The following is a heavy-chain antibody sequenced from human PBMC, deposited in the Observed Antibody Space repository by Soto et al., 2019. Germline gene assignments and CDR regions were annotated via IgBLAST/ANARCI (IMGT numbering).Heavy chain of an antibody. Sequence: QLQLQESGPGLVKPSETLSLTCTVSGGSISSSSYYWGWIRQPPGKGLEWIGSIYYSGSTYYNPSLKSRVTISVDTSKNQFSLKLGSVTAADTAVYYCARLSGVVVVAATLPIGPWGQGTLVTVSS. CDR2: IYYSGST. CDR3: ARLSGVVVVAATLPIGP. D-gene: IGHD2-15*01. CDR1: GGSISSSSYY. V-gene: IGHV4-39*01. J-gene: IGHJ5*02.